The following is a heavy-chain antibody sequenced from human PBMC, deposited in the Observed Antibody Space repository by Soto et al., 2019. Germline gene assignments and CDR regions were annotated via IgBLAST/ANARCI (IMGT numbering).Heavy chain of an antibody. Sequence: QVQLVESGGGVVQPGTSLRLSCAASGFPFNNYAMHWVRQRPGKGLDWVAVISYDGSNSYYSDSVKGRFTVSRDRSQNTLSLQMNSLRVEDTAVYYCAKGILSATFAPYAMDVWGQGTTVTVSS. J-gene: IGHJ6*02. V-gene: IGHV3-30*18. CDR1: GFPFNNYA. D-gene: IGHD3-16*01. CDR3: AKGILSATFAPYAMDV. CDR2: ISYDGSNS.